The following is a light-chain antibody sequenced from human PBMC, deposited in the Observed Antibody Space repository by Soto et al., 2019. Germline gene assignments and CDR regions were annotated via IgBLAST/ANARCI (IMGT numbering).Light chain of an antibody. CDR2: DVS. V-gene: IGLV2-14*03. J-gene: IGLJ1*01. CDR1: SSDVGGYNY. CDR3: SSYTSSSSYV. Sequence: QSSLTQPASVSGSPGQSITISCTGTSSDVGGYNYVSWYQHHPGKAPKLMIYDVSNRPSGVSKRFSGSKSGNTASLTISGLQAEDDADYYCSSYTSSSSYVFGTGTKVTVL.